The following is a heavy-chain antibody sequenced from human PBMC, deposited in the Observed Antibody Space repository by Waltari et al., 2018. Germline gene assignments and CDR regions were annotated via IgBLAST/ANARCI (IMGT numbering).Heavy chain of an antibody. CDR2: IIPIFVTA. V-gene: IGHV1-69*01. Sequence: QVQLVQSGAEVKKPGSSVKVSCKASGGTFSSYAISWVRQAPGQGLEWMGGIIPIFVTANYAQKFQGRVTITADESTSTAYMELSSLRSEDTAVYYCARDFVVVPAAMVHYYYYGMDVWGQGTTVTVSS. J-gene: IGHJ6*02. D-gene: IGHD2-2*01. CDR1: GGTFSSYA. CDR3: ARDFVVVPAAMVHYYYYGMDV.